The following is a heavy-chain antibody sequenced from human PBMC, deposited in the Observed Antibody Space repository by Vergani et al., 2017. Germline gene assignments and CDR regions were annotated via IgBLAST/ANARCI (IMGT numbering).Heavy chain of an antibody. V-gene: IGHV2-5*04. D-gene: IGHD1-7*01. CDR1: GFSLNTRGVS. CDR2: IYWNDDQ. Sequence: QITLKESGPTLVKPTQTLTLTCTFSGFSLNTRGVSVAWIRQPPGKALDWLALIYWNDDQHYSPSLNNRVTITKDTSKNRVVLTMTNMDYVDTGTYYCFYRKTECGTTGCFYPFYDYDNMDVGGKGTTVTVSS. J-gene: IGHJ6*03. CDR3: FYRKTECGTTGCFYPFYDYDNMDV.